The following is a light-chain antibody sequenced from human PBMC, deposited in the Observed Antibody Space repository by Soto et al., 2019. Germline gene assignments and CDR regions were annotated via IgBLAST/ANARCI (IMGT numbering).Light chain of an antibody. CDR3: SAWDDSMNGVV. J-gene: IGLJ2*01. CDR2: RDN. Sequence: QSVLTQPPSASGTPGQTVTVSCSGSTSNIGSKTVNWYQQLPGSAPILLIYRDNQRPSGVPDRCSGSKSGASAYLAISGLQSDDEADYYCSAWDDSMNGVVFGGGTKLTVL. CDR1: TSNIGSKT. V-gene: IGLV1-44*01.